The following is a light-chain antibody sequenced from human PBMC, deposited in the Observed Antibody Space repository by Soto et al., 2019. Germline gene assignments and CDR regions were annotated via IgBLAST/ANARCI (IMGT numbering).Light chain of an antibody. CDR3: QVWDRSNEQGV. J-gene: IGLJ1*01. V-gene: IGLV3-21*02. Sequence: SYELTRPPSVSVAPGQTARISCGGNNIGSKSVNWYQQKPGQAPVVVVYDDTDRPSGIPERFSGSNSGHTAILTISGVDAGDEADYYCQVWDRSNEQGVFGAGTKVTVL. CDR1: NIGSKS. CDR2: DDT.